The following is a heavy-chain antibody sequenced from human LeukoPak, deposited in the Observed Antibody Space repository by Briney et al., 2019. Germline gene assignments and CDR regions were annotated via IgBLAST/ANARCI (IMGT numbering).Heavy chain of an antibody. Sequence: PGGSLRLSCAASGFTVSSNYMSWVRQAPGKGLEWVSVIYSGGSTYYADSVKGRFTISRDNSKNTLYLQMNSLRAEDTAVYYCARTVYYDYVWGSFTYYFDYWGQGTLVTVSS. D-gene: IGHD3-16*01. J-gene: IGHJ4*02. V-gene: IGHV3-53*01. CDR3: ARTVYYDYVWGSFTYYFDY. CDR1: GFTVSSNY. CDR2: IYSGGST.